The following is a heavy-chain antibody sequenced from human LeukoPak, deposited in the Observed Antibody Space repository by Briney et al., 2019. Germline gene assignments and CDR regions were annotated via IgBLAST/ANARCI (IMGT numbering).Heavy chain of an antibody. D-gene: IGHD1-1*01. Sequence: ESPSLTSTVSGGSISSYNWSWIRHPAGKGVQWIGRIYTSGGTNYNPSLKSRVTMSVDTSKYQFCLKLSSVTAAETDVYLWARVVGTGVHMDVWGQGTTVSVSS. J-gene: IGHJ6*02. V-gene: IGHV4-4*07. CDR2: IYTSGGT. CDR3: ARVVGTGVHMDV. CDR1: GGSISSYN.